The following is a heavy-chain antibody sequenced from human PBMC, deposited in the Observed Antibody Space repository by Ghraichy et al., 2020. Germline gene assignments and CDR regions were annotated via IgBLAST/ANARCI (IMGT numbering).Heavy chain of an antibody. CDR2: ITSSGRTI. CDR1: GFSFSGYS. CDR3: ARGSTVVRFYYYDDMDV. Sequence: GESLNISCVGSGFSFSGYSMNWVRQSPGKGLEWISYITSSGRTISYADSVKGRFTISRDNAQNSLYLQMNSLRDEDTAVYYCARGSTVVRFYYYDDMDVWGQGTTVIVSS. J-gene: IGHJ6*01. D-gene: IGHD4-23*01. V-gene: IGHV3-48*02.